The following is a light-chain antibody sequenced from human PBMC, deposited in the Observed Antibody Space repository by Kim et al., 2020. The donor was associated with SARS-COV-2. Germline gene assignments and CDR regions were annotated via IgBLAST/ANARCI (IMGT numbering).Light chain of an antibody. J-gene: IGLJ3*02. Sequence: QLVLTQSPSASASLGASVSLTCTLSRGHSTYTIAWHQQQPQKGPRYLMKLNSDGSHSRGDGIPDRFSGSSSGAERYLIISSLQSEDEADYYCQTWGTVGVFGGGTQLTVL. CDR3: QTWGTVGV. CDR2: LNSDGSH. CDR1: RGHSTYT. V-gene: IGLV4-69*01.